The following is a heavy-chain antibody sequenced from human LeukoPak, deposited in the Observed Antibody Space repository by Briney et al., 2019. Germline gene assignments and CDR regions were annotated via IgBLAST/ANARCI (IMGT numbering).Heavy chain of an antibody. CDR3: ARAYCSGGSCQDAFDI. V-gene: IGHV4-38-2*02. D-gene: IGHD2-15*01. CDR2: IYHSGST. J-gene: IGHJ3*02. CDR1: GYSISSGYY. Sequence: PSETLSLTCTVSGYSISSGYYWGWIRQPPGKGVEWIGSIYHSGSTYYNPSLKSRVTISVDTSKNQFSLKLSSVTAADTAVYYCARAYCSGGSCQDAFDIWGQGTMVTVSS.